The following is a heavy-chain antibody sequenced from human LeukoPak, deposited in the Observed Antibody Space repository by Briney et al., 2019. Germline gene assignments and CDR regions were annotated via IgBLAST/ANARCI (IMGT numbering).Heavy chain of an antibody. CDR1: GFTFSNSA. CDR3: AKHYGSGSYYISHH. CDR2: ISGSGGST. Sequence: PGGSLRLSCAASGFTFSNSALSWVRQAPGKGLEWVSDISGSGGSTYYADSVKGRFTISRDNSKNTLCLQMNSLRAEDTAVYYCAKHYGSGSYYISHHWGQGTLVTVSS. V-gene: IGHV3-23*01. D-gene: IGHD3-10*01. J-gene: IGHJ4*02.